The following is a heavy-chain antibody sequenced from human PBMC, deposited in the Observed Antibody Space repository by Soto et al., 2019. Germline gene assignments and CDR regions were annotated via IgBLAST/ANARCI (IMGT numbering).Heavy chain of an antibody. CDR1: GFTFSSYG. CDR2: IWYDGSNK. V-gene: IGHV3-33*01. D-gene: IGHD3-22*01. CDR3: ARDLVSEDSSVYYPYFDY. J-gene: IGHJ4*02. Sequence: QVQLVESGGGVVQPGRSLRLSCAASGFTFSSYGMHWVRQAPGKGMEWVAVIWYDGSNKYYADSVKGRFTISRDNSMNTLYLQMNSLSAEDTAVYSCARDLVSEDSSVYYPYFDYWGQGTLVTVSS.